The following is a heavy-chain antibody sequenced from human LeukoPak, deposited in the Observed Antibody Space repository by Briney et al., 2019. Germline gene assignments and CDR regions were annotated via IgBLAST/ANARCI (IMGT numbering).Heavy chain of an antibody. CDR1: GFTFSSHW. J-gene: IGHJ4*02. CDR3: ARDEAGDY. Sequence: PGGSLRLSCAASGFTFSSHWMDWVRQAPGKGLEWVANIKQDGSESYYLDSVKGRFTISRDNAKNSLYLQMNSLRAEDTAVYCCARDEAGDYWGQGTLVTVSS. CDR2: IKQDGSES. V-gene: IGHV3-7*01.